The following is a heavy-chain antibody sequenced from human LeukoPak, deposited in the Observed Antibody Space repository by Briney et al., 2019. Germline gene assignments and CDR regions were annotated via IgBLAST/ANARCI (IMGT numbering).Heavy chain of an antibody. V-gene: IGHV4-59*01. Sequence: SETLSLTCTVSGGSISSYYWSWIRQPPGKGLEWIGYIYYSGTTNYNPSLKSRVTISLDRSKNQFSLKVNSVTAADTALYCCARDSSSWARYFDLWGRGTLVTVSS. CDR3: ARDSSSWARYFDL. CDR2: IYYSGTT. J-gene: IGHJ2*01. D-gene: IGHD2-2*01. CDR1: GGSISSYY.